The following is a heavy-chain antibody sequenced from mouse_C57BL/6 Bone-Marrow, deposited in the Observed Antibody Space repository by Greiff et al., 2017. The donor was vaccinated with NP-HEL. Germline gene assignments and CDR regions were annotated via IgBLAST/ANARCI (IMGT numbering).Heavy chain of an antibody. CDR2: IYPSSGNT. CDR3: AMFVYGFDY. D-gene: IGHD1-1*01. V-gene: IGHV1-81*01. CDR1: GYTFTSYG. J-gene: IGHJ2*01. Sequence: VQLQQSGAELARPGASVKLSCKASGYTFTSYGISWVKQRTGQGLEWIGEIYPSSGNTYYNEKFKGKATLTADKSSSTAYMELRSLTSEDSAVYFCAMFVYGFDYWGQGTTLTVSS.